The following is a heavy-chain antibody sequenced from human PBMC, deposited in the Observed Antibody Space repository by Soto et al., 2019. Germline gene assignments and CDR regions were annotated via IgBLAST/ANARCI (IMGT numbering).Heavy chain of an antibody. CDR3: ARHSVMLNGAFDI. J-gene: IGHJ3*02. Sequence: ASVKVSCKASGYTFTGYYMHWVRQAPGQGLEWMGWINPNSGGTNYAQKFQGRVTMTRDTSISTAYMELSRLRSDDTAVYYCARHSVMLNGAFDIWGQGTMVTV. CDR1: GYTFTGYY. D-gene: IGHD2-8*01. CDR2: INPNSGGT. V-gene: IGHV1-2*02.